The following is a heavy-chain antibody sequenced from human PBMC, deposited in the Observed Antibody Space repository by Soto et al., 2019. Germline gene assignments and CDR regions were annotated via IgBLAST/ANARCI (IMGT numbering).Heavy chain of an antibody. J-gene: IGHJ4*02. CDR1: GFTFTSSA. D-gene: IGHD1-26*01. CDR2: IVVGSGNT. V-gene: IGHV1-58*01. Sequence: QMQLVQSGPEVKKPGTSVKVSCKASGFTFTSSAVHWVRQARGQRLEWIGWIVVGSGNTNYAQKFQQRVTITRDMSTSKAYMELSSLRSEDTAVYYCAAENMGGSYYSWGQGTLVTVSS. CDR3: AAENMGGSYYS.